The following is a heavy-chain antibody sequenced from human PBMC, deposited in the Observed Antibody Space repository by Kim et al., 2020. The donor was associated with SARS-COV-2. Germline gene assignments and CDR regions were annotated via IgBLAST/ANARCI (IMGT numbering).Heavy chain of an antibody. J-gene: IGHJ6*02. CDR3: AKGSTFGDYYYYYGMDV. V-gene: IGHV3-23*01. CDR1: GFTFSSYA. Sequence: GGSLRLSCAASGFTFSSYAMSWVRQAPGKGLEWVSAISGSGGSTYYADSVKGQFTISRDNSKNTLYLQMNSLRAEDTAVYYCAKGSTFGDYYYYYGMDVWGQGTTVTVSS. D-gene: IGHD4-17*01. CDR2: ISGSGGST.